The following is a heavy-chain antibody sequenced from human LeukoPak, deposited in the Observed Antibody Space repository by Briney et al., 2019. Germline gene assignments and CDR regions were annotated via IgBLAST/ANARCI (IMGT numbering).Heavy chain of an antibody. Sequence: GGSLRLSCAGSGFAFSRYGMTWVRQAPGKGLEWVSYISGSSGTINYADSVKGRLTISRDNAKNSLFLQMNGLRVEDTAVYFCARSYIVATPFDYWGQGTLVTVSS. V-gene: IGHV3-48*04. CDR2: ISGSSGTI. J-gene: IGHJ4*02. D-gene: IGHD5-12*01. CDR1: GFAFSRYG. CDR3: ARSYIVATPFDY.